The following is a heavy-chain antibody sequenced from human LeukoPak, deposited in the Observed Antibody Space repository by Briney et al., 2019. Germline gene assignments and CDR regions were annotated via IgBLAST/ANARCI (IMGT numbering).Heavy chain of an antibody. CDR2: IWYDGSNK. V-gene: IGHV3-33*08. J-gene: IGHJ3*02. CDR3: ARSYSSSSYDAFDI. CDR1: GFTFSTYG. Sequence: GGSLRLSCAGSGFTFSTYGMHWVRQAPGKGLEWVALIWYDGSNKYYADSVKGRFTISRDNSKNTLYLQMNSLRAEDTAVYYCARSYSSSSYDAFDIWGQGTMVTVSS. D-gene: IGHD6-13*01.